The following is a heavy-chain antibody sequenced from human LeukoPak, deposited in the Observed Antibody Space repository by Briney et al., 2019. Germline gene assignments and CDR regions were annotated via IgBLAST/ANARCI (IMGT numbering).Heavy chain of an antibody. CDR3: ARLIVVVPAGAAGFDP. V-gene: IGHV4-59*08. D-gene: IGHD2-2*01. CDR1: GGSISSYY. CDR2: IYYSGST. Sequence: PSETLSLTCTVSGGSISSYYWSWIRQPPGKGLEWIGYIYYSGSTNYNPSLKSRVTISVDTSKNQFSLKLSSVTAADTAVYYCARLIVVVPAGAAGFDPWGQGTLVTVSS. J-gene: IGHJ5*02.